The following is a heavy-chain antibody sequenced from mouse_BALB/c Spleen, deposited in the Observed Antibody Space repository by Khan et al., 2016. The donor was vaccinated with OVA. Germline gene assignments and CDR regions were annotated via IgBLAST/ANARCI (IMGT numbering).Heavy chain of an antibody. Sequence: VQLQQSGPELVEPGASVKMSYKASGYTFTNYVIHWVKQKPGQGLEWIGYINPDNAGTRYNEKFKGKATLTSDISSTSAYMELLSLTSEDSAVYYCAREASSWDFSFPYWGQGTLVTVSA. V-gene: IGHV1S136*01. D-gene: IGHD4-1*01. J-gene: IGHJ3*01. CDR3: AREASSWDFSFPY. CDR1: GYTFTNYV. CDR2: INPDNAGT.